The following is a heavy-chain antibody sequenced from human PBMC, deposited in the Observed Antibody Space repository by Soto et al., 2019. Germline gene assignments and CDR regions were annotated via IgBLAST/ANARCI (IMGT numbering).Heavy chain of an antibody. J-gene: IGHJ6*02. Sequence: PSETLSLTCTVSGGSISSYYWSWIRQPPGKGLEWIGYIYYSGSTNYNPSLKSRVTISVDTSKNQFSLKLSSVTAADTAVYYCARDGYNSNRPRSYYYYGMDVWGQGTTVT. CDR1: GGSISSYY. CDR2: IYYSGST. D-gene: IGHD5-12*01. CDR3: ARDGYNSNRPRSYYYYGMDV. V-gene: IGHV4-59*01.